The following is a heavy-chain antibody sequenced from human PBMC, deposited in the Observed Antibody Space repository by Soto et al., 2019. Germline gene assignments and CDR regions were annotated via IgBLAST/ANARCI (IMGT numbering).Heavy chain of an antibody. V-gene: IGHV4-30-2*01. CDR1: GGSISSGGFS. Sequence: LSLTCAVSGGSISSGGFSCNWIRQPPGKGLEWIGYIYHSGSTYFNPSLKSRVTMSVDRSTNQFSLKLSSVTAADTAVYYCASRVSDYFDYWGQGTPVTVSS. CDR3: ASRVSDYFDY. D-gene: IGHD6-19*01. CDR2: IYHSGST. J-gene: IGHJ4*02.